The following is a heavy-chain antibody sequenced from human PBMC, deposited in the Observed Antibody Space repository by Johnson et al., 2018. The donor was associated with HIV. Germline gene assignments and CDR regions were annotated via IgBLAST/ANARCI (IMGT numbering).Heavy chain of an antibody. Sequence: QLVESGGGLVQPGRSLRLTCVGSGFTFHEYAMHWVRQIPGKGLEWVSGISWNSGSVDYVDSVKGRFTISRDNAKKSLFLQMNSLRAEDTALYYCTKDMVSWFGELPWAFDTFDMWGQGTMVTVSS. CDR3: TKDMVSWFGELPWAFDTFDM. CDR2: ISWNSGSV. D-gene: IGHD3-10*01. CDR1: GFTFHEYA. J-gene: IGHJ3*02. V-gene: IGHV3-9*01.